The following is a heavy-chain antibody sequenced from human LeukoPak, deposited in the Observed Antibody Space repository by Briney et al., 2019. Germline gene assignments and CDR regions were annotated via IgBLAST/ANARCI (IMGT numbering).Heavy chain of an antibody. D-gene: IGHD6-13*01. CDR2: ISGSGGST. Sequence: GGSLRLSCAASGFTFSSYAMSWVRPAPGKGLGWVSAISGSGGSTYYADSVKGRFTISRDNSKNTLYLQMNSMRAEDTAVYYCAKDRSSWYVGDYFDYWGQGTLVTVSS. CDR3: AKDRSSWYVGDYFDY. V-gene: IGHV3-23*01. CDR1: GFTFSSYA. J-gene: IGHJ4*02.